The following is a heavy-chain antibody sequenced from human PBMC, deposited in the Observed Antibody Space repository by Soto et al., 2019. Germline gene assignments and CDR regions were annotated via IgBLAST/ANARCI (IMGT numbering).Heavy chain of an antibody. CDR3: ARGVVGSLTDGFFDY. Sequence: QVQLVQSGGEVKKPGASVKISCKASGYSFTTYAIHWVRQAPGQGLEWMGWITAGNQNTAYSQRFQGRLTITGDTSASTVYMELSSLRSEDTAVFYCARGVVGSLTDGFFDYWGQGTPVTVSS. V-gene: IGHV1-3*01. D-gene: IGHD3-10*01. CDR1: GYSFTTYA. CDR2: ITAGNQNT. J-gene: IGHJ4*02.